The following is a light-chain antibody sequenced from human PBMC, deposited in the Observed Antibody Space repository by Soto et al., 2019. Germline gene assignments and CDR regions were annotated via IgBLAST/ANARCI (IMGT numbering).Light chain of an antibody. Sequence: EIVLTQSPATLSLSPGERATLSCRASQSVSTYLAWYQQKPGQAPRLLIYGASTRATGIPVRFSGSGSGTEFTLTISSLQSEDFAVYYCQQYNNWPWTFGQGTKV. V-gene: IGKV3-15*01. CDR3: QQYNNWPWT. CDR1: QSVSTY. J-gene: IGKJ1*01. CDR2: GAS.